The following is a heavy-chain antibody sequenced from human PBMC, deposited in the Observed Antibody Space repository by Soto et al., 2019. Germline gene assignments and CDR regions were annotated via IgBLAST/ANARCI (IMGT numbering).Heavy chain of an antibody. CDR3: ARVQYDILTGYYGNFDY. CDR1: GGSISSSNW. V-gene: IGHV4-4*02. Sequence: PSETLSLTCAVSGGSISSSNWWSWVRQPPGKGLEWIGEIYHSGSTNYNPSLKSRVTISVDKSKNQFSLKLSSVTAADTAVYYWARVQYDILTGYYGNFDYWGQGTLVTV. J-gene: IGHJ4*02. CDR2: IYHSGST. D-gene: IGHD3-9*01.